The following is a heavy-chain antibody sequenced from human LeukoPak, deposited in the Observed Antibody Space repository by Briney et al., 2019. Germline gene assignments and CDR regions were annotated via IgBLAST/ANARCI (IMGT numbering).Heavy chain of an antibody. D-gene: IGHD3-22*01. V-gene: IGHV3-48*01. CDR1: GFTFSSYS. Sequence: GGSLRLSCAASGFTFSSYSMNWVRQAPGKGLEWVSYISSSSSTIYYADSVKGRFTISRDNAKNSLYLQMNSLRAEDTAMYYCARGYRGTATVIVASPSDYWGQGTLVTVSS. CDR2: ISSSSSTI. J-gene: IGHJ4*02. CDR3: ARGYRGTATVIVASPSDY.